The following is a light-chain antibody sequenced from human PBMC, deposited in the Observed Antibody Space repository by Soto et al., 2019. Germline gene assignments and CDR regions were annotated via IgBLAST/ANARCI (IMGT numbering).Light chain of an antibody. V-gene: IGLV4-60*02. J-gene: IGLJ3*02. Sequence: QLVLTHSSSASASLGSSVKLTCTLSSGHSTYIIAWHQQQPGKAPRYLMNLEGSGSYNKGSGVPDRFSGSSSGADRSLTISNLQFEDEADYYCETWDSNTHRVFGGGTKLTVL. CDR3: ETWDSNTHRV. CDR1: SGHSTYI. CDR2: LEGSGSY.